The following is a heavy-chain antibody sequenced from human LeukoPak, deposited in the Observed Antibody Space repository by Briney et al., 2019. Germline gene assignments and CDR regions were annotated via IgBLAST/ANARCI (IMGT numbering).Heavy chain of an antibody. Sequence: SVKVSCKASGYAFTRYGISWARQAPGRGLELMGGIIPIFGTANYAQKFQGRVTITADESTSTAYMELSSLRSEDTAVYYCATYRPKRSIAARRGDYYFDYWGQGTLVTVPS. J-gene: IGHJ4*02. CDR3: ATYRPKRSIAARRGDYYFDY. V-gene: IGHV1-69*13. CDR1: GYAFTRYG. D-gene: IGHD6-6*01. CDR2: IIPIFGTA.